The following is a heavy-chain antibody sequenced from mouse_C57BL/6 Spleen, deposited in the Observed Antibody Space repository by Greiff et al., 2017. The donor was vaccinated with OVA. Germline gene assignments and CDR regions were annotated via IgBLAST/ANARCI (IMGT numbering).Heavy chain of an antibody. CDR2: INPNNGGT. D-gene: IGHD4-1*01. Sequence: EVQLQQSGPELVKPGASVKLSCKASGYTFTDYYMHWVKQSPGQSLEWIGYINPNNGGTSYNQKFKGKATLTVNKSSSTAYMELRSLTSEDSAVDYCAITGKDYAMDYWGQGTSVTVSS. V-gene: IGHV1-22*01. CDR1: GYTFTDYY. CDR3: AITGKDYAMDY. J-gene: IGHJ4*01.